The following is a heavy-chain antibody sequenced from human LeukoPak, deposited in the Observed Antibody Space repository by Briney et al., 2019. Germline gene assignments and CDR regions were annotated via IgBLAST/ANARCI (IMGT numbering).Heavy chain of an antibody. Sequence: PGGSLRLSCTASGFTFSTYLMGWVRQAPGKRLECVANIKQDGGEKHYLGSVKGRFTISRDNAESSLYLHMNSLRAEDTAVYYCARWGYTNNYCYFDYWGQGTLVTVSS. CDR3: ARWGYTNNYCYFDY. D-gene: IGHD6-13*01. J-gene: IGHJ4*02. CDR1: GFTFSTYL. CDR2: IKQDGGEK. V-gene: IGHV3-7*04.